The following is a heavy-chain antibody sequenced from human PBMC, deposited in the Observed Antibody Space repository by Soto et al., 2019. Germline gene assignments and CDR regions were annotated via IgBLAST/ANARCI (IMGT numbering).Heavy chain of an antibody. CDR2: ISANNGNT. CDR3: ASDAAVGLFDY. Sequence: QVQLVQSGAEVKKPGASVKVSCKASGYTFTSYFISWVRQAPGQGLEWVGWISANNGNTKYTQKLQGRVTMTTDTSTRTAYMALRSLRSDDTAVYYCASDAAVGLFDYWGQGTLVTVSS. D-gene: IGHD1-26*01. V-gene: IGHV1-18*01. CDR1: GYTFTSYF. J-gene: IGHJ4*02.